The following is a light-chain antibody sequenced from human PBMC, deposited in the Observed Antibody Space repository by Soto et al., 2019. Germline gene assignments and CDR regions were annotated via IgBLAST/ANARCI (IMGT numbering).Light chain of an antibody. J-gene: IGKJ5*01. V-gene: IGKV1-5*03. CDR3: QLSYSTLLT. CDR1: QTISSW. Sequence: DIQMTQSPSTQSGSVGDRVTITCRASQTISSWLAWYQQKPGKAPKLLIYKASTLKSGVPSRFSGSGSGTDFTLTISSLQPEEFATYYCQLSYSTLLTVGQGTRLEIK. CDR2: KAS.